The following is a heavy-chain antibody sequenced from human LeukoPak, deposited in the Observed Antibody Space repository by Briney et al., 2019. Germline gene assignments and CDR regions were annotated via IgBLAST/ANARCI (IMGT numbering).Heavy chain of an antibody. D-gene: IGHD1/OR15-1a*01. CDR3: ARDQQQGDHYSFYYMDF. J-gene: IGHJ6*03. CDR2: ISPHKGNT. CDR1: GYSFSNHG. Sequence: ASVKVSCKGSGYSFSNHGITWVRQAPGQGLEWIGWISPHKGNTNYQQRLQGRLIMTTDAATSTAYMELRDLRSDDTAIYYCARDQQQGDHYSFYYMDFWGEGTTVIVSS. V-gene: IGHV1-18*01.